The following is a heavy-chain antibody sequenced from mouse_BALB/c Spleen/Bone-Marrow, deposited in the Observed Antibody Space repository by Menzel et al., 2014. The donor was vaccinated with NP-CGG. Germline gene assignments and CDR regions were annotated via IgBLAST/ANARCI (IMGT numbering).Heavy chain of an antibody. Sequence: DVKLVESGGGLVKPGGFLKLSCAASGFTFSSYAMSWVRQSPEKRLEWVAEISSGGSYTYYPGTVTGRFTISRDNAKNTLYLEMSSLRSEDTAMYYCAREGLRRRAAMDYWGQGTSVTVSS. D-gene: IGHD2-4*01. J-gene: IGHJ4*01. V-gene: IGHV5-9-4*01. CDR2: ISSGGSYT. CDR1: GFTFSSYA. CDR3: AREGLRRRAAMDY.